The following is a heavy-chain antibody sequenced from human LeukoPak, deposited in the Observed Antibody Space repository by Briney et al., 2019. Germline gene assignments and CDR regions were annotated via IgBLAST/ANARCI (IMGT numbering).Heavy chain of an antibody. CDR2: IYPGDSGT. D-gene: IGHD3-10*01. Sequence: GESLKISCKGSGYSFTSYWIGWVRQMPGKGLGWMGIIYPGDSGTRYSPSFQGQVTISADKSISTAYLQWSSLKASDTAMYYCARLLMVRGVIVLDYWGQGTLVTVSS. J-gene: IGHJ4*02. V-gene: IGHV5-51*01. CDR1: GYSFTSYW. CDR3: ARLLMVRGVIVLDY.